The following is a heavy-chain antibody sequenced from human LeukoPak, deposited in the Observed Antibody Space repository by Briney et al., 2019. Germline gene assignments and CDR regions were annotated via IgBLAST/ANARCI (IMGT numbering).Heavy chain of an antibody. V-gene: IGHV4-34*01. CDR3: ARGYYGDYDY. Sequence: KPSETLSLTCAVYGGSFSGYYWSWIRQPPGKGLEWIGEINHSGSTNYNPSLKSRVTISVDTSKNQFSLKLSSVTAADTAVYYCARGYYGDYDYWGQGTLVTVSS. J-gene: IGHJ4*02. CDR2: INHSGST. CDR1: GGSFSGYY. D-gene: IGHD4-17*01.